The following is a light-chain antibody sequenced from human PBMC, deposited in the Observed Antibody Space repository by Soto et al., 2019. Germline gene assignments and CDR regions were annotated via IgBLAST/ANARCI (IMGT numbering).Light chain of an antibody. Sequence: EIVLTQSPGTLSLSPGERATLSCRASQSVSSSYLAWYQQKPGQAPRLHIYGASSRATGIPDRFSGSGSGTDFTLTISRLEPEDFAVYYCQQYGSSPRSCGQGTKVEIK. CDR1: QSVSSSY. J-gene: IGKJ1*01. CDR3: QQYGSSPRS. V-gene: IGKV3-20*01. CDR2: GAS.